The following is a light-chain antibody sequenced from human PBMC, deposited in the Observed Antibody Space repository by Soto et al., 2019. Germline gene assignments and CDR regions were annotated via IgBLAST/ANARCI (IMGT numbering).Light chain of an antibody. CDR1: QSVSSY. CDR3: QQYHNYWT. V-gene: IGKV3D-15*01. CDR2: GAS. J-gene: IGKJ1*01. Sequence: EVVMTHSPATLSVAPVERATLSCRASQSVSSYLAWYQQKPGQAPRLLIYGASSRATGIPDRFSGSGSGTEFTLTISSLQPDDFATYYCQQYHNYWTFGQGTKVDIK.